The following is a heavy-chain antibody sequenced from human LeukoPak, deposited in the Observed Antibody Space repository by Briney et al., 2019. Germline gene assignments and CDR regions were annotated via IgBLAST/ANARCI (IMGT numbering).Heavy chain of an antibody. CDR2: IIAIFGTA. D-gene: IGHD3-10*01. CDR3: ARSGYGSGSYYAGT. CDR1: GGTFNSYA. V-gene: IGHV1-69*13. Sequence: VASVKVSCKASGGTFNSYAISWVRQAPGKGLEWMGGIIAIFGTANYAQKFQGRVTITADESTSTAYMELSSLRSEDTAVYYCARSGYGSGSYYAGTWGQGTLVTVSS. J-gene: IGHJ5*02.